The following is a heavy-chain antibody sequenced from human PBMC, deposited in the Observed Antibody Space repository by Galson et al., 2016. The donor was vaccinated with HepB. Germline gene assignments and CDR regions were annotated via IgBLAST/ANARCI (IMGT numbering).Heavy chain of an antibody. D-gene: IGHD6-13*01. CDR1: GYTFTSYG. Sequence: SVKVSCKASGYTFTSYGIHWVRQAPGQSLEWMGWINAGTGNTRYSQKLLARVTITRDTSANTAYMELTSLKSEDTAVYYCARSTVSSGTLYFDYWGQGTLVTVSS. CDR3: ARSTVSSGTLYFDY. V-gene: IGHV1-3*01. CDR2: INAGTGNT. J-gene: IGHJ4*02.